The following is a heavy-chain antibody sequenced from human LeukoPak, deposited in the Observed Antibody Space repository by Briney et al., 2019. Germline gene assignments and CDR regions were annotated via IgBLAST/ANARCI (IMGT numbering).Heavy chain of an antibody. D-gene: IGHD1-1*01. J-gene: IGHJ4*02. CDR3: AKLAWNDGSDYFDY. Sequence: GGSLRLSCIGSGFNFTYYAIYWVRQAPGKGLEWVAVVSYDRNDGYYADSVKGRFSISRDNSQNTVTLQMNNLRVDDTAIYYCAKLAWNDGSDYFDYWGQGTLVTVSS. CDR2: VSYDRNDG. CDR1: GFNFTYYA. V-gene: IGHV3-30*18.